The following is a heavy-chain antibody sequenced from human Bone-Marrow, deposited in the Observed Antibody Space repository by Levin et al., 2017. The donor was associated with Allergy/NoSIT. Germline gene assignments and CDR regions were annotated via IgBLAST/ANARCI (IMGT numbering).Heavy chain of an antibody. V-gene: IGHV4-30-2*01. D-gene: IGHD2-15*01. CDR3: ARCISGGSCYSGWFDP. Sequence: SETLSLTCAVSGGSISSGGYSWSWIRQPPGKGLEWIGYIYHSGSTYYNPSLKSRVTISVDRSKNQFSLKLSSVTAADTAVYYCARCISGGSCYSGWFDPWGQGTLVTVSS. CDR2: IYHSGST. J-gene: IGHJ5*02. CDR1: GGSISSGGYS.